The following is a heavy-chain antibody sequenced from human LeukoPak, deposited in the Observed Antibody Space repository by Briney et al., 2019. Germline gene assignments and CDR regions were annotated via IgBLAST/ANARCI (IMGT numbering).Heavy chain of an antibody. CDR2: ISGSGGST. D-gene: IGHD6-19*01. Sequence: GGSLRLSCAASGFTFSSYAMSWVRQAPGKGLEWVSAISGSGGSTYYADSVKGRFTISRDNSQNTLYLQMNSLRPDDTAVYYCAKMVTSGWSPFHYWGQGTLVTVSS. CDR1: GFTFSSYA. CDR3: AKMVTSGWSPFHY. J-gene: IGHJ4*02. V-gene: IGHV3-23*01.